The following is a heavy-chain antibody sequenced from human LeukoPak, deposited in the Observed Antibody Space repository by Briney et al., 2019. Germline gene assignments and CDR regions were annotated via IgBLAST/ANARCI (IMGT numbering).Heavy chain of an antibody. CDR2: IYYSGST. Sequence: SETLSLTCTVSGGSISSYYWCWIRQPPGKGLEWIGYIYYSGSTNYNPSLKSRVTISVDTSKNQFSLKLSSVTAADTAVYYCARGWSGYPSNSFDPWGQGTLVTVSS. J-gene: IGHJ5*02. D-gene: IGHD3-3*01. CDR1: GGSISSYY. CDR3: ARGWSGYPSNSFDP. V-gene: IGHV4-59*08.